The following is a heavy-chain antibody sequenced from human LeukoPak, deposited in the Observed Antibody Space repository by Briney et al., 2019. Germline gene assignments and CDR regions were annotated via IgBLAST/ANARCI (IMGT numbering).Heavy chain of an antibody. CDR2: ISYSDDST. V-gene: IGHV3-23*01. CDR1: GFTFSTYG. D-gene: IGHD3-10*01. CDR3: VKHSLHYYGSGTYFDY. J-gene: IGHJ4*02. Sequence: PGGSLRLSCAASGFTFSTYGMGWVRQAPGKGLEWVSSISYSDDSTYYADSVKGRFTISRDNSKNTLSLQMNSQRAEDTAVYYCVKHSLHYYGSGTYFDYWGQGTLVTVSS.